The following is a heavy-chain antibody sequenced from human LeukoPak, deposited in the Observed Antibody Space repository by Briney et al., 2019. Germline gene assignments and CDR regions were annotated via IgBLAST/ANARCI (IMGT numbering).Heavy chain of an antibody. Sequence: SETLSLTCAVYGGSFSGYYWSWIRQPPGKGLEWIGEINHSGSTNYNPSLKSRVTISVDTSKNQFSLKLSSVTAADTAVYYCAREYGTSIAAADRYFDYWGQGTLVTVSS. CDR2: INHSGST. J-gene: IGHJ4*02. CDR3: AREYGTSIAAADRYFDY. D-gene: IGHD6-13*01. CDR1: GGSFSGYY. V-gene: IGHV4-34*01.